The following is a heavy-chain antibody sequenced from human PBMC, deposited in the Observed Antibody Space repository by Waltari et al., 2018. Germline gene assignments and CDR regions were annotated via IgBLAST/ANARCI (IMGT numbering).Heavy chain of an antibody. CDR2: ISWDGGST. Sequence: EVQLVESGGVVVQPGGSLRLSCAASGFTFDDYTMHWVRQAPGKGLEWVSLISWDGGSTYYADSVKGRFTISRDNSKNSLYLQMNSLRTEDTALYYCAKGELGGFDYWGQGTAVVVSP. CDR1: GFTFDDYT. D-gene: IGHD7-27*01. V-gene: IGHV3-43*01. CDR3: AKGELGGFDY. J-gene: IGHJ4*02.